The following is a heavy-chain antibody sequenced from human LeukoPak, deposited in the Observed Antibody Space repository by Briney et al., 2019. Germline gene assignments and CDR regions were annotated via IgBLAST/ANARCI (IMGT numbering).Heavy chain of an antibody. Sequence: GSLRLSCAASGFTFSSYAMSWVRQAPGKGLEWIGRKYARGSSNYNPPVQSRVTMSVDTSKNQFSLKLRSVTAADTAVYYCVRGRYCSADICTGGDSFDIWGQGTMVSVSP. CDR2: KYARGSS. J-gene: IGHJ3*02. D-gene: IGHD2-15*01. V-gene: IGHV4-59*10. CDR3: VRGRYCSADICTGGDSFDI. CDR1: GFTFSSYA.